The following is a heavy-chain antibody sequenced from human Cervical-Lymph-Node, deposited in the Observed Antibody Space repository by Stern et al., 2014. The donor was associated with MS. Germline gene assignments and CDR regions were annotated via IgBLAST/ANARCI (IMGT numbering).Heavy chain of an antibody. J-gene: IGHJ4*02. CDR2: ISSSSSYI. D-gene: IGHD6-13*01. Sequence: VQLVESGGGLVKPGGSLRLSCAASGFTFSSYSMHWVRQAPGKGLEWVSSISSSSSYINYADYVKGRFTISRDKAKKSHYLHMNSLRAEDTSVYYCASDTGIAAALDYWGQGTLVTVSS. CDR1: GFTFSSYS. CDR3: ASDTGIAAALDY. V-gene: IGHV3-21*01.